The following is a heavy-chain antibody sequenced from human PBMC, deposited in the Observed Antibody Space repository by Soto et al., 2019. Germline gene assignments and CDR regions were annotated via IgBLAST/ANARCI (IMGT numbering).Heavy chain of an antibody. CDR3: ASVGRSMVYAMHYYYYGMDV. Sequence: SETLSLTCTVSGGSVSSGSYYWSWIRQPPGKGLEWIGYIYYSGSTNYNPSLKSRVTISVDTSKNQFSLKLSSVTAADTAVYYCASVGRSMVYAMHYYYYGMDVWGQGTTVTVSS. J-gene: IGHJ6*02. V-gene: IGHV4-61*01. CDR1: GGSVSSGSYY. D-gene: IGHD2-8*01. CDR2: IYYSGST.